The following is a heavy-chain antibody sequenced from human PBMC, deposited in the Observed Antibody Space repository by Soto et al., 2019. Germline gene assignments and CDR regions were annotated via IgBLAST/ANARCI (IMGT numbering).Heavy chain of an antibody. Sequence: GGSLRLSCAASGFTFSNAWMSWVRQAPGKGLEWVGRIKSKTDGGATDYAAPVKGRFTISRDDSKNTLYLQMNSLKTEDTAVYYFTKEGGGQQLPRPRDDYYHGMDVWGKGTTVTVSS. D-gene: IGHD6-13*01. V-gene: IGHV3-15*01. CDR2: IKSKTDGGAT. CDR3: TKEGGGQQLPRPRDDYYHGMDV. J-gene: IGHJ6*04. CDR1: GFTFSNAW.